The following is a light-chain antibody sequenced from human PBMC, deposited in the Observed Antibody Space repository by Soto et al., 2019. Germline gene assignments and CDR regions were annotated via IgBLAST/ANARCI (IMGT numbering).Light chain of an antibody. CDR1: SSDVGGYNY. Sequence: QSVLTQPASVSGSPGQSITISCTGTSSDVGGYNYVSWYQQHPGKAPKLMIYEVSNRPSGVSNRFSGSKSGNTASLSISGLQAEDEADYYCCSYAGSSTLFGTGTKVTVL. V-gene: IGLV2-14*01. CDR2: EVS. J-gene: IGLJ1*01. CDR3: CSYAGSSTL.